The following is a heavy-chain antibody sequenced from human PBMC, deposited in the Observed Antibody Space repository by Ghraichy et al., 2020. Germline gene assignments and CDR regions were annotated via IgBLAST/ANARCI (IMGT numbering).Heavy chain of an antibody. CDR3: ARGMDYYDSSGSDGAFDI. CDR1: GGSISSSNW. CDR2: IYHSGST. Sequence: SETLSLTCAVSGGSISSSNWWSWVRQPPGKGLEWIGEIYHSGSTNYNPSLKSRVTISVDKSKNQFSLKLSSVTAADTAVYYCARGMDYYDSSGSDGAFDIWGQGTMVTVSS. J-gene: IGHJ3*02. D-gene: IGHD3-22*01. V-gene: IGHV4-4*02.